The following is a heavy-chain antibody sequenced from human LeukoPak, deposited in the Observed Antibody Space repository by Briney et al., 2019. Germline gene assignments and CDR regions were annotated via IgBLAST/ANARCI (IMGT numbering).Heavy chain of an antibody. CDR1: GFTLSSYS. Sequence: GGSLRLSCAASGFTLSSYSTNWVRQAPGKGLEGVSSISSSSSYIYYADSVKGRFTISRDNAKNSLYLQMNSLRAEDTAVYYCARATTGGHFDYWGQGTLVTVSS. CDR3: ARATTGGHFDY. J-gene: IGHJ4*02. CDR2: ISSSSSYI. D-gene: IGHD1-1*01. V-gene: IGHV3-21*01.